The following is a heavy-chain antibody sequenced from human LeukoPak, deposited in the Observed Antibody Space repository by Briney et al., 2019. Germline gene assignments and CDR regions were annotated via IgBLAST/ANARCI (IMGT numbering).Heavy chain of an antibody. CDR3: AREFEYSTSGAGY. V-gene: IGHV3-21*01. Sequence: GGSLRLSCAGYGFPFSGYSMNWVRQTPGKGLEWVSSMSILSGITYYAESVKGRFTVSRDNAKNLLHLQMNSLRVEDTAIYYCAREFEYSTSGAGYWGQGTLVTVSS. D-gene: IGHD6-6*01. J-gene: IGHJ4*02. CDR1: GFPFSGYS. CDR2: MSILSGIT.